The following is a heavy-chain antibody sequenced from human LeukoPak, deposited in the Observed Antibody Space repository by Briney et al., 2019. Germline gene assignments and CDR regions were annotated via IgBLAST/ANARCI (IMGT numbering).Heavy chain of an antibody. V-gene: IGHV3-23*01. Sequence: PGGTLRLSCAASGFTFSSYGMSWVRQAPGKGLEWVSAISGSGGSTYYADSVKGRFTVSRDNAKNSLYLQMNSLRAEDTALYYCARERADYVRGSYRYAFDPWGQGTLVTVSS. CDR3: ARERADYVRGSYRYAFDP. CDR2: ISGSGGST. CDR1: GFTFSSYG. D-gene: IGHD3-16*02. J-gene: IGHJ5*02.